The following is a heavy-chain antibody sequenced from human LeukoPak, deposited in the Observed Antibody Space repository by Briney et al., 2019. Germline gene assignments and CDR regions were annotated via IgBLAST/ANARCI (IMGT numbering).Heavy chain of an antibody. Sequence: GGSLRLSCAASGFTFSSYWMSWVRQAPGKGLEWVANIKRDGSEKYYVDSVKGRFTISRDNAKNSLYLQMNSLRAEDTAVYYCARAREGYDFWSGYYQENYYYGMDVWGQGTTVTVSS. D-gene: IGHD3-3*01. V-gene: IGHV3-7*01. CDR1: GFTFSSYW. CDR3: ARAREGYDFWSGYYQENYYYGMDV. CDR2: IKRDGSEK. J-gene: IGHJ6*02.